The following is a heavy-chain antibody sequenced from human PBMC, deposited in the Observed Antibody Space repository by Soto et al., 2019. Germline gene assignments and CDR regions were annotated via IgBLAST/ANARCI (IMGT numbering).Heavy chain of an antibody. J-gene: IGHJ5*01. CDR1: GGSITTGGYF. D-gene: IGHD3-22*01. Sequence: QVQLQESGPGLVKPSQTLSLTCTVSGGSITTGGYFWSWIRQHPGKGLEWIGYMYYSGTTYYNPTLKRRVTISGDTSRNQLSLKLNSVTAADTAVYYCARGYRSGYVGHWFDSWGQGTLVTVSS. CDR2: MYYSGTT. CDR3: ARGYRSGYVGHWFDS. V-gene: IGHV4-31*03.